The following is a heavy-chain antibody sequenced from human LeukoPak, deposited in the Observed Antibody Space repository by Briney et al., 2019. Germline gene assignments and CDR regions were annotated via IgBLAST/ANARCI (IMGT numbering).Heavy chain of an antibody. V-gene: IGHV3-23*01. D-gene: IGHD2-2*01. CDR3: AKGYQSLYYYYYMDV. Sequence: GGSLRLSCAASGFTFSSYGMSWVRQAPGKGLEWVSAISGSGGSTYYADSVKGRFTISRDNSKNTLYLQMNSLRAEDTAVYYCAKGYQSLYYYYYMDVWGKGTTVTISS. J-gene: IGHJ6*03. CDR1: GFTFSSYG. CDR2: ISGSGGST.